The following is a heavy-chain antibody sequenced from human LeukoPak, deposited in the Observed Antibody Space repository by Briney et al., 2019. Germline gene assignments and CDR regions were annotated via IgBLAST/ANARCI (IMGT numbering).Heavy chain of an antibody. CDR2: ITGAGSST. D-gene: IGHD5-18*01. CDR3: ARKVAVAMDLDY. J-gene: IGHJ4*02. Sequence: GGSLRLSCAASGFTFKSYGMTWVRQVPGKGLEWVSSITGAGSSTKYADSVSGRFTISRDNSKNTVSLQMTGLRAEDTAVYYCARKVAVAMDLDYWGQGTLVTVSS. V-gene: IGHV3-23*01. CDR1: GFTFKSYG.